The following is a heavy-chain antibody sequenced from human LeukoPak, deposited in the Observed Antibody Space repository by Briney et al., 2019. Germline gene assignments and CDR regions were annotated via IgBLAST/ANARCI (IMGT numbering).Heavy chain of an antibody. D-gene: IGHD2-21*01. CDR1: GYTFTDYY. V-gene: IGHV1-2*02. Sequence: AASVRVSCTASGYTFTDYYIHWVRQAPGQGLEWMGWINPNSDYTFYAQKFQGRVTLTRDTSISTVYMELTTLTSDDTALYYCAVAPGDYWGQGTLVTVSS. CDR3: AVAPGDY. CDR2: INPNSDYT. J-gene: IGHJ4*02.